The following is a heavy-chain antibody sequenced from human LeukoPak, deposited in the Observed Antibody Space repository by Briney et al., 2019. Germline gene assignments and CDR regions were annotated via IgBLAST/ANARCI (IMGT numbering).Heavy chain of an antibody. D-gene: IGHD3-16*01. Sequence: SETLSLTCAVSGGSFSGYYWSWLRQPPGKGREWIGEINHSGSTNYNPSLKSRVTISVDTSKNQFSLKLSSVTAADTAVYYCARGMIGISTFRFDYWGQGTLVTVSS. CDR2: INHSGST. CDR3: ARGMIGISTFRFDY. V-gene: IGHV4-34*01. J-gene: IGHJ4*02. CDR1: GGSFSGYY.